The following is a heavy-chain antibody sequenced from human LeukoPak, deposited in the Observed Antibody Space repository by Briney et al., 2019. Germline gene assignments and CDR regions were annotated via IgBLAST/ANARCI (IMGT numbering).Heavy chain of an antibody. CDR2: IKQEGSEK. D-gene: IGHD6-19*01. Sequence: PGGSLRLSCAASGFTFSSYWMSWVRQAPGKGLEWVANIKQEGSEKYYVDSVKGRFTISRDNAKNSLYLQMNSLRAEDTAVYYCARDNFRQSLVPIFGYWGQRTLVTVSS. V-gene: IGHV3-7*01. CDR3: ARDNFRQSLVPIFGY. CDR1: GFTFSSYW. J-gene: IGHJ4*02.